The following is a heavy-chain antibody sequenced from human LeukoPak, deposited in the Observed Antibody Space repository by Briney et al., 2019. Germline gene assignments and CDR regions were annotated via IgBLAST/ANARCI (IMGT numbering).Heavy chain of an antibody. D-gene: IGHD3-10*01. J-gene: IGHJ4*02. CDR1: GFTFSSYW. V-gene: IGHV3-30*03. Sequence: GGSLRLSCAASGFTFSSYWMHWVRQAPGKGLDRVAVISYDGSNKYYGDSVKGRHTISRDNSKSTLYLEMNRLITDDTAIYYCARAMRGGARGAFDYWGQGSLVTVSS. CDR2: ISYDGSNK. CDR3: ARAMRGGARGAFDY.